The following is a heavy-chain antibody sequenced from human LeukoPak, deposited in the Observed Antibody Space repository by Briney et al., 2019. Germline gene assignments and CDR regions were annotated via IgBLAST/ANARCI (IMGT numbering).Heavy chain of an antibody. V-gene: IGHV4-59*01. J-gene: IGHJ5*02. D-gene: IGHD6-13*01. CDR3: ARAGEQQLVGWFDP. CDR2: IYYSGST. CDR1: GGSISSYY. Sequence: SETLSLTCTVSGGSISSYYWSWIRQPPGKGLEWIGYIYYSGSTNYNPSLKRRVTISVDTSKNQFSLKLRSVTAADTAVYYCARAGEQQLVGWFDPWGQGTLVTVSS.